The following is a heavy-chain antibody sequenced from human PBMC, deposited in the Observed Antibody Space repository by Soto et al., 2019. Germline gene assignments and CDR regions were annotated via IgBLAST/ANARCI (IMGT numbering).Heavy chain of an antibody. CDR3: ARVDHRGYFAILTDY. J-gene: IGHJ4*02. D-gene: IGHD3-9*01. CDR1: GDSLSSGGHY. CDR2: IYDSVNT. Sequence: SETLSLTCTVSGDSLSSGGHYWSWIRQHPGKGLEWIGHIYDSVNTYYSPSLRSRVTISADMSKNQFSLNLRSVAAADTAVYYCARVDHRGYFAILTDYWGQGTLVTVSS. V-gene: IGHV4-31*03.